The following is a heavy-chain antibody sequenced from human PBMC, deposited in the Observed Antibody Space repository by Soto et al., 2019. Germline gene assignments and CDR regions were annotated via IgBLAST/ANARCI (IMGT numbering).Heavy chain of an antibody. V-gene: IGHV3-21*01. CDR3: ARATVVAATFDF. CDR1: GFAFRSYN. J-gene: IGHJ4*02. Sequence: GGSLTLSCAASGFAFRSYNMTCVRQAAGRGLEWVASNSSGSSSIYYADSVNGRFTISRDNAKNSLFLLMDSLRAEDSAVYYCARATVVAATFDFRRQGTLVTV. CDR2: NSSGSSSI. D-gene: IGHD2-15*01.